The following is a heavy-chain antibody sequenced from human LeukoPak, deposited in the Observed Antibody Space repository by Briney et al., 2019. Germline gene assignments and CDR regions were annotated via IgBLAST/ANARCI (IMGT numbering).Heavy chain of an antibody. CDR1: GFTFSSYA. CDR3: AKDGLETAAGRFDY. V-gene: IGHV3-23*01. CDR2: IRGSGGST. J-gene: IGHJ4*02. Sequence: GGSLRLSCEASGFTFSSYAMSWVRQAPGKGLEWVSAIRGSGGSTHYADSVKGRFTISRDNSKNTLYLQMNSLRAEDTAVYYCAKDGLETAAGRFDYWGQGTLVTVSS. D-gene: IGHD6-13*01.